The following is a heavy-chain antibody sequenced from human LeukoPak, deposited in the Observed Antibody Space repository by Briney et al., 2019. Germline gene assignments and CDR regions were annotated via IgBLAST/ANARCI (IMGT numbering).Heavy chain of an antibody. Sequence: GGSLRLSCAASGFAFSNYWMSWVRQAPGKGLEWVASIKEDGSERYYVDSMRGRFTISRDNAKNSLLLQMNSLRPEDTAVYYCARERSGSYYTFEYWGLGTLVTVSS. CDR3: ARERSGSYYTFEY. CDR2: IKEDGSER. CDR1: GFAFSNYW. J-gene: IGHJ4*02. V-gene: IGHV3-7*01. D-gene: IGHD1-26*01.